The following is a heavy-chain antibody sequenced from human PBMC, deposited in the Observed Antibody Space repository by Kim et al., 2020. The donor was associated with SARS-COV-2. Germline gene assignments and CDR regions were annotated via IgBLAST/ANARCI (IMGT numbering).Heavy chain of an antibody. CDR1: GGSISSGGYY. J-gene: IGHJ4*02. V-gene: IGHV4-31*03. CDR2: IYYSGST. Sequence: SETLSLTCTVSGGSISSGGYYWSWIRQHPGKGLEWIGYIYYSGSTYYNPSLKSRVTISVDTSKNQFSLKLSSVTAADTAVYYCARDQGGGSCYSLWGQGTLVTVSS. CDR3: ARDQGGGSCYSL. D-gene: IGHD2-15*01.